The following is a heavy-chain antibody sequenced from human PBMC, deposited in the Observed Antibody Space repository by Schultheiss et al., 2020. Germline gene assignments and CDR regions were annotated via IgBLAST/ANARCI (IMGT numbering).Heavy chain of an antibody. D-gene: IGHD3-22*01. V-gene: IGHV4-59*01. Sequence: SETLSLTCTVSGGSISSYYWSWIRQPPGKGLEWIGYIYYSGSTNYNPPLKSRVTISVDTSKNQFSLKLSSVTAADTAVYYCARDQSEGLGSGFWDWSDHWGQGTLVTVSS. J-gene: IGHJ5*02. CDR3: ARDQSEGLGSGFWDWSDH. CDR2: IYYSGST. CDR1: GGSISSYY.